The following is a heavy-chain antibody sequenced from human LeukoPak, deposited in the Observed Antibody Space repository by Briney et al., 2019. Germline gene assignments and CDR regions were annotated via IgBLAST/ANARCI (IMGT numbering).Heavy chain of an antibody. J-gene: IGHJ4*02. Sequence: PSETLSLTCTVSGGSISSHYWSWIRQPPGKGLEWIGYIYYSGSTNYNPSLKSRVTISVDTSKNQFSLKLSSVTAADTAVYYCARGSGYVDYWGQGTLVTVSS. D-gene: IGHD6-19*01. CDR2: IYYSGST. CDR3: ARGSGYVDY. V-gene: IGHV4-59*11. CDR1: GGSISSHY.